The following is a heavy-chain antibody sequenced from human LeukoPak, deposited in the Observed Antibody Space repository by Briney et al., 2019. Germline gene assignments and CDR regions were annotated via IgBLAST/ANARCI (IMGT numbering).Heavy chain of an antibody. D-gene: IGHD6-25*01. CDR2: IRYDGGDK. CDR1: GFTFSTYG. CDR3: AKDRTAPWFDP. V-gene: IGHV3-30*02. Sequence: GGSLRLSCAASGFTFSTYGMNWVRQAPGKGLEWVSFIRYDGGDKYYADSVKGRFTISRDNSKNTLFLQMNSLRAEDTAVYYCAKDRTAPWFDPWGQGTLVTVSS. J-gene: IGHJ5*02.